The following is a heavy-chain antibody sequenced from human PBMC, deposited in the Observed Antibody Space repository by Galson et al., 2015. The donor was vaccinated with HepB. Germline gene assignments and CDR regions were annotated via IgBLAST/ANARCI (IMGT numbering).Heavy chain of an antibody. Sequence: TLWLSCAGSGASISGDAFYWTWFRQHPGKAPEWIGYIFDAGSADYTPALQSRVTFSVDTSKNQFSLNLTSVTAADTAIYYCARDYGSGIFDSWGQGTLVTVSS. J-gene: IGHJ4*02. CDR2: IFDAGSA. V-gene: IGHV4-31*11. CDR3: ARDYGSGIFDS. D-gene: IGHD3-10*01. CDR1: GASISGDAFY.